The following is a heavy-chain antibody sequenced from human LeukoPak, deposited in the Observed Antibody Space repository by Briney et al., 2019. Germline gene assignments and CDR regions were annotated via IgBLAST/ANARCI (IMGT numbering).Heavy chain of an antibody. CDR2: IDKKDKGYATAT. V-gene: IGHV3-73*01. CDR1: GFTFSGSA. CDR3: TRDSGTYNWFDP. J-gene: IGHJ5*02. Sequence: GGSLKLSCAASGFTFSGSAIHWGRQSSGKGLEWVGQIDKKDKGYATATAYAASGKGRFTISRDDSINTAYLQMKSLKTEDTALYYCTRDSGTYNWFDPWGQGTLVTVSS. D-gene: IGHD1-26*01.